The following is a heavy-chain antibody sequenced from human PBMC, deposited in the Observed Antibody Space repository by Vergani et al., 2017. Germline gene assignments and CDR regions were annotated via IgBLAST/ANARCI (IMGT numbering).Heavy chain of an antibody. CDR3: ASDYDPAGGYYYYMDV. Sequence: EVQLVESGGGLVKPGGSLRLSCAASGFTFSSYSMNWVRQAPGKGLEWVSSISSSSSYIYYADSVKGRFTISRDNAKNSLYLQMNSLRAEDTAVYYCASDYDPAGGYYYYMDVWSKGTTVTVSS. V-gene: IGHV3-21*01. CDR2: ISSSSSYI. D-gene: IGHD3-22*01. J-gene: IGHJ6*03. CDR1: GFTFSSYS.